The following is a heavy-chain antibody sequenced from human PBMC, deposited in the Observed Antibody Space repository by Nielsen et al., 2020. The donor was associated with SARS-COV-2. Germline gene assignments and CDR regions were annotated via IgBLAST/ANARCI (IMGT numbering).Heavy chain of an antibody. CDR2: INPSGGST. J-gene: IGHJ5*01. V-gene: IGHV1-46*01. CDR1: GYTFTSYY. D-gene: IGHD1-26*01. CDR3: AREIPEVGATENWFDP. Sequence: ASVQVSCKASGYTFTSYYMHWVRQAPGQGLEWMGIINPSGGSTSYAQKFQGRVTMIRDTSTSTVYMGLSSLKSEDTAVYYCAREIPEVGATENWFDPWGQGTLVTVSS.